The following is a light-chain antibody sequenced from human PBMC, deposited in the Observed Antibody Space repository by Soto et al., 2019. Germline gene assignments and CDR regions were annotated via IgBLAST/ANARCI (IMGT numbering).Light chain of an antibody. Sequence: EIVLTQSPATLSLSPGERATLSCRASQSVSNYLAWYQHKPGRAPRLLMYDASNRATGIPARFSGSGSGTDFTLTISSLEPEDFAVYYCQQRYNSWTFGQGTKVEIK. J-gene: IGKJ1*01. CDR2: DAS. CDR3: QQRYNSWT. V-gene: IGKV3-11*01. CDR1: QSVSNY.